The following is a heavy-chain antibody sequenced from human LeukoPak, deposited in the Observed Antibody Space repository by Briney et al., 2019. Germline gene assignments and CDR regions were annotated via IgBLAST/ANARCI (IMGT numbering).Heavy chain of an antibody. D-gene: IGHD6-13*01. J-gene: IGHJ3*02. V-gene: IGHV4-59*01. CDR3: ARDLLAANDAFDI. Sequence: PSETLSLTCSVSGGSISSYYWSWIRQPPGKGLEWIGYIYYSGSTNYNPSLKSRVTISVDTSKNQFSLKLSSVTAAGTAVYYCARDLLAANDAFDIWGQGTMVTVSS. CDR2: IYYSGST. CDR1: GGSISSYY.